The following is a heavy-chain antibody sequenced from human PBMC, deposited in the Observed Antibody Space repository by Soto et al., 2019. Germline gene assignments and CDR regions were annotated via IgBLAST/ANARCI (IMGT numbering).Heavy chain of an antibody. CDR1: GFTFSSYW. D-gene: IGHD5-12*01. CDR3: ARDRGYVLDY. V-gene: IGHV3-74*01. J-gene: IGHJ4*02. Sequence: GGSLRLSWAAPGFTFSSYWMHWVRQAPGKGLVWVSLIKSDGSSTSYADSVKGRFTISRDNAKNTLYLEMNSLRAEDTAVYYCARDRGYVLDYWGQGILVTVSS. CDR2: IKSDGSST.